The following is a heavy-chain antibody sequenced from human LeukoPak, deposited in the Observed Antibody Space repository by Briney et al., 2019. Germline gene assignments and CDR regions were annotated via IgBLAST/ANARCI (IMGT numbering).Heavy chain of an antibody. CDR2: ISYDGSNK. CDR3: ARSVCSTSCHTVYYYMDV. D-gene: IGHD2-2*02. Sequence: GGSLRLSCAASGFTFSSYAMHWVRQAPGKGLEWVAVISYDGSNKYYADSVKGRFTISRDNSKNTLYLQMNSLRAEDTAVYYCARSVCSTSCHTVYYYMDVWGKGTTVTVSS. CDR1: GFTFSSYA. J-gene: IGHJ6*03. V-gene: IGHV3-30-3*01.